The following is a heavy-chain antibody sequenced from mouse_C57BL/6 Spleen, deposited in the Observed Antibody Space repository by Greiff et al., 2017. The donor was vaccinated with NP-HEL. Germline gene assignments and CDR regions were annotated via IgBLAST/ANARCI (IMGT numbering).Heavy chain of an antibody. V-gene: IGHV1-26*01. D-gene: IGHD1-1*01. CDR3: GRPNYGSSTWFAG. CDR2: INPNNGGT. Sequence: EVQLQQSGPELVKPGASVKLSCKASGYTFTDYYMNWVKQSPGKSLEWIGDINPNNGGTSYNQKFKGKATLTVDKSSSTAYMELRSLTSEDSAVYYCGRPNYGSSTWFAGWGKGAPVTVSA. CDR1: GYTFTDYY. J-gene: IGHJ3*01.